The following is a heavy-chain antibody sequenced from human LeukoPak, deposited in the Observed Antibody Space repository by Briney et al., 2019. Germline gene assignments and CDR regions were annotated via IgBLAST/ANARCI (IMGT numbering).Heavy chain of an antibody. Sequence: GSLRLSCAASGFTFSSYWMSWIRQPPGKGLEWIGSIYYSGSTYYNPSLKSRVTISVDTSKNQFSLKLSSVTAADTAVYYCARLYGDYYGPQFPDYWGQGTLVTVSS. CDR2: IYYSGST. V-gene: IGHV4-39*01. J-gene: IGHJ4*02. D-gene: IGHD3-10*01. CDR3: ARLYGDYYGPQFPDY. CDR1: GFTFSSYW.